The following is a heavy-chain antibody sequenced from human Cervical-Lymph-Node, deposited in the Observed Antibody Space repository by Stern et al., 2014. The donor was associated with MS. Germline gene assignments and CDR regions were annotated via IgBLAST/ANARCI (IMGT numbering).Heavy chain of an antibody. CDR3: ARGYTTSSGRPDY. Sequence: QVQLQESGPGLVKPSETLSLTCTVSGGSTSSYYWSWIRQPPGKGLEWIGYISSSGGTKYNPPLKSRVTISLDTSKTQFSLTLSSVTAADTAVYYCARGYTTSSGRPDYWGQGTLVTVSS. V-gene: IGHV4-59*08. D-gene: IGHD6-6*01. J-gene: IGHJ4*02. CDR1: GGSTSSYY. CDR2: ISSSGGT.